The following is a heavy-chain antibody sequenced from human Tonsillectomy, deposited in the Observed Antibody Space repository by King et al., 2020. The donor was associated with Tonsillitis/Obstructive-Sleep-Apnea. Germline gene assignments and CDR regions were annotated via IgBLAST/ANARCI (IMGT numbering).Heavy chain of an antibody. CDR3: ARDRSYSTHEGWDYFYGMDV. J-gene: IGHJ6*02. CDR2: ISYDGNNK. Sequence: VQLVESGGGVVQPGRSLRLSCAASGFTFSSYAMHWVRQAPGKGLEWVAVISYDGNNKYYADSVKGRFTISRDNYKNTLYLQMNSLRAEDTAMYYCARDRSYSTHEGWDYFYGMDVWGQGTTVTVSS. V-gene: IGHV3-30*04. CDR1: GFTFSSYA. D-gene: IGHD4-11*01.